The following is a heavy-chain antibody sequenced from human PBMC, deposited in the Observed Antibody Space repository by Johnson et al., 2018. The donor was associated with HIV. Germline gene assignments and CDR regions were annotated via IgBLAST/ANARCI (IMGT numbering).Heavy chain of an antibody. CDR3: AARGSGSYYVLLGAFDI. J-gene: IGHJ3*02. CDR1: GFTFSSYA. D-gene: IGHD1-26*01. V-gene: IGHV3-30*14. CDR2: ISYDGSNK. Sequence: QVQLVESGGGVVQPGRSLRLSCAASGFTFSSYAMHWVRQAPGKGLEWVAVISYDGSNKYYGDSVKGRFTISRDNSKNTLYLQMNSLRAEDTAVYYCAARGSGSYYVLLGAFDIWGQGTMVTVSS.